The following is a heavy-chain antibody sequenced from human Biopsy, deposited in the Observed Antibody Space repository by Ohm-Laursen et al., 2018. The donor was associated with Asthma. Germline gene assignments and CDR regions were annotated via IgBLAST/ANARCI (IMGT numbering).Heavy chain of an antibody. Sequence: GSSVKVSCKLSGYSLTDLSMHWVRQAPGQGLEWMGGHDHEEGGTVNAWRFQGRVTMTEDTSTDTAHMELSSLSSDDTAVYYCASDFPKDYVRYNFQFWGQGTLVIVSS. CDR1: GYSLTDLS. D-gene: IGHD4-17*01. CDR3: ASDFPKDYVRYNFQF. V-gene: IGHV1-24*01. J-gene: IGHJ4*02. CDR2: HDHEEGGT.